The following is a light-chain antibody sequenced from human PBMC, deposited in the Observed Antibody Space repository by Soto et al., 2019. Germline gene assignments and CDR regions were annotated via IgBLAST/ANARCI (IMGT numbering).Light chain of an antibody. J-gene: IGKJ4*02. V-gene: IGKV1-27*01. CDR3: QKNNSAPLGK. CDR1: QGSSNF. Sequence: IQMTPSTTHLTASIGVRATITCRARQGSSNFLAWYQQNPGKVPKFMIYAASTFQLGVASRFSGSGSGTDFTLTISSLQPEDVASYYCQKNNSAPLGKFGGGTKVDIK. CDR2: AAS.